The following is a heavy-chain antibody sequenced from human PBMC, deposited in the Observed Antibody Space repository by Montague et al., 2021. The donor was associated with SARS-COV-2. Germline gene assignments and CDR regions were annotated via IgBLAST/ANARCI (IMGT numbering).Heavy chain of an antibody. CDR1: GDSVAEHRRR. D-gene: IGHD3-16*01. CDR2: PYHENKKLN. CDR3: ARWDIPRGTFSV. Sequence: CAISGDSVAEHRRRSDEHTSALPSRFDFVCRPYHENKKLNDYRGSVRSRMIINPDTSRNQFSLQLNSVTPEDTAVYYCARWDIPRGTFSVWGQGTMVTVSS. J-gene: IGHJ3*01. V-gene: IGHV6-1*01.